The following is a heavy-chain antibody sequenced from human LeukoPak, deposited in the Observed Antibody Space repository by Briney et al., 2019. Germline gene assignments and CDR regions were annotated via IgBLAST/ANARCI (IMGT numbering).Heavy chain of an antibody. V-gene: IGHV4-4*07. CDR2: IYTSGST. Sequence: SETLSLTCTVSGGSISSYYWSWIRQPAGKGLEWIGRIYTSGSTNYNPSLKSRVTMSVDTSKNQFSLKLSSVTAADTAVYYCAREVAAAGIGWFDPWGQGSLVTVSS. D-gene: IGHD6-13*01. CDR1: GGSISSYY. CDR3: AREVAAAGIGWFDP. J-gene: IGHJ5*02.